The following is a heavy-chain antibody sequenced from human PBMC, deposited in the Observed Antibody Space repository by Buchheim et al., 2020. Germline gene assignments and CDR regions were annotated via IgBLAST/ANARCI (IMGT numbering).Heavy chain of an antibody. CDR3: ARAEVVYSDYFYCDFGIDV. CDR1: GFTFSSYA. J-gene: IGHJ6*01. V-gene: IGHV3-23*01. CDR2: ISGSGGSK. D-gene: IGHD4-11*01. Sequence: EVQLLESGGGLVQPGGSLRLSCAASGFTFSSYAMHWVRQAPGKGLEWVSVISGSGGSKYYADSVKGRFTISRDNSKNTLYLQMNGLSAGDTAVYYCARAEVVYSDYFYCDFGIDVWG.